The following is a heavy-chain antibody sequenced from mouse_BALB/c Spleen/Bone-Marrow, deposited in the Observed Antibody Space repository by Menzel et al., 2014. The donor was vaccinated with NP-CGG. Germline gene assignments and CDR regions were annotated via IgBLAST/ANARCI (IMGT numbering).Heavy chain of an antibody. J-gene: IGHJ1*01. CDR2: IRNKANGYTT. Sequence: EVKVVESGGGLVQPGGSLRLSCANSGFTFTDYYMSWVRQPPGKALEWLGFIRNKANGYTTEYSASVKGRFTISRDNSQSILYLQMNTLRAEDSATYYCARDNYYGTYWYFDVWGAGTTVTVSS. CDR3: ARDNYYGTYWYFDV. CDR1: GFTFTDYY. D-gene: IGHD1-1*01. V-gene: IGHV7-3*02.